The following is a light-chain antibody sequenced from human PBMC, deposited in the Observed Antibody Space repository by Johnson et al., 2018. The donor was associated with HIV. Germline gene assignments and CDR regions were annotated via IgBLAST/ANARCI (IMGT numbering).Light chain of an antibody. J-gene: IGLJ1*01. CDR1: SSNIGNNY. V-gene: IGLV1-51*01. CDR3: GTWDSSLSASYV. CDR2: DNN. Sequence: QSVLTQSPSVSAAPGQKVTISCSGSSSNIGNNYVSWYQQLPGTAPKLLIYDNNKRPSGIPYRFSGSQCGPSAALGLTGLQPGDEAYYYCGTWDSSLSASYVFGTGTKVTVL.